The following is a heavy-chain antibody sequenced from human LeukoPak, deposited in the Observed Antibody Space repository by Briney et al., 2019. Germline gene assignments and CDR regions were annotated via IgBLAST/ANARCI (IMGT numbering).Heavy chain of an antibody. Sequence: GGSLRLSCAASGFTFSRHWMSWVRQAPGKGLEWVANIKQDGSEKHYVDSVKGRFTISRDNAKNSLYLQMNSLRAEDTAVYYCAKDISRINVIVVAPGRGIDYWGQGTLVTVSS. CDR3: AKDISRINVIVVAPGRGIDY. V-gene: IGHV3-7*03. CDR2: IKQDGSEK. D-gene: IGHD3-22*01. CDR1: GFTFSRHW. J-gene: IGHJ4*02.